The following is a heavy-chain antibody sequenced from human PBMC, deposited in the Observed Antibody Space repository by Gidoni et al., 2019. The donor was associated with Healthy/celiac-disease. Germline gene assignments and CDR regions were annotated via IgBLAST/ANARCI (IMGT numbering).Heavy chain of an antibody. CDR2: ISWNSGSI. J-gene: IGHJ6*02. D-gene: IGHD5-12*01. CDR3: AKDDRPEQGGATIGTYYYYGMDV. V-gene: IGHV3-9*01. CDR1: GFTFDDYA. Sequence: EVQLVESGGGLVQPGRSLRLSCAASGFTFDDYAMHWVRQTPGKGLEWVSGISWNSGSIGYADSVNGRVNISRDNAKNSLYLQMNSLRAEDTALYYCAKDDRPEQGGATIGTYYYYGMDVWGQGTTVTVSS.